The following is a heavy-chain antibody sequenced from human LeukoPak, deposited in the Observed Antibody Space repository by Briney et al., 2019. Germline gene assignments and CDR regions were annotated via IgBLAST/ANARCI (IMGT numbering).Heavy chain of an antibody. Sequence: GALRLSCAASGFTFSSYSMNWVRQAPGKGLEWVSYISSSSSTIYYADSVKGRFTISRDNAKNSLYLQMNSLRAEDTAVYYCARIGGKESFDIWGQGTMVTVAS. CDR2: ISSSSSTI. V-gene: IGHV3-48*04. CDR1: GFTFSSYS. J-gene: IGHJ3*02. CDR3: ARIGGKESFDI. D-gene: IGHD3-10*01.